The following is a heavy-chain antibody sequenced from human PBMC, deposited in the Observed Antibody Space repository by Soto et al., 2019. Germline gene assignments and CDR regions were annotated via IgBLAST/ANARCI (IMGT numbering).Heavy chain of an antibody. CDR1: GGSINRDNFH. CDR2: IYYTGST. J-gene: IGHJ5*02. D-gene: IGHD4-4*01. Sequence: QLHLQESGPGLVKPSETLSLTCTVSGGSINRDNFHWAWIRQPPGKGLEWIGGIYYTGSTYYNPSLKSRVPISVDTSKNHFSLQEASVAAADTAVYYCTTYSTSSGWFDPWGLGTLVTISS. V-gene: IGHV4-39*02. CDR3: TTYSTSSGWFDP.